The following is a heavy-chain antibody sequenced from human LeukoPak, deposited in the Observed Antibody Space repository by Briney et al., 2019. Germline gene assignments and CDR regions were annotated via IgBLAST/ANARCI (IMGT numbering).Heavy chain of an antibody. Sequence: GGALRLSCAASGFTISGFWMHWVSQVPGEGLVWVARMNSAGTTINYADSVKGRFTISRDNVRNTLHLQMNNLSLEDTAVYFCIREVQVRASASLGLWGRGTLVTVS. D-gene: IGHD1-1*01. CDR3: IREVQVRASASLGL. CDR2: MNSAGTTI. J-gene: IGHJ4*01. V-gene: IGHV3-74*01. CDR1: GFTISGFW.